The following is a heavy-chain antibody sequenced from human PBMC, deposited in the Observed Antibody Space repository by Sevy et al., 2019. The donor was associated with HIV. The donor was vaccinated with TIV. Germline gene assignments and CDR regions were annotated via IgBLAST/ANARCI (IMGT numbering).Heavy chain of an antibody. CDR3: ATGTTDSSISWVFDV. CDR1: GFTFSDYY. V-gene: IGHV3-11*01. J-gene: IGHJ3*01. CDR2: ISSSGSTI. D-gene: IGHD6-13*01. Sequence: GGSLRLSCAASGFTFSDYYMSWIRQAPGKGLEWVSYISSSGSTIYYADSVKGRFTISRDNAKNSLYLQMSSLRIEDTAVYYCATGTTDSSISWVFDVWGQGTMVTVSS.